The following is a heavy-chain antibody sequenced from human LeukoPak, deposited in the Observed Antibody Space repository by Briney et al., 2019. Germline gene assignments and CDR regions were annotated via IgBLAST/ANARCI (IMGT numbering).Heavy chain of an antibody. V-gene: IGHV4-30-4*01. CDR1: GGSISSGVYY. Sequence: SQTLSLTCTVSGGSISSGVYYWSWIRQPPGKGLEWIGYIYYSGSTYYNPSLKSRVTISVDTSKNQFSLKLSSVTAADTAVYYCARIAAAGSLNGIDYWGQGTLVTVSS. D-gene: IGHD6-13*01. J-gene: IGHJ4*02. CDR2: IYYSGST. CDR3: ARIAAAGSLNGIDY.